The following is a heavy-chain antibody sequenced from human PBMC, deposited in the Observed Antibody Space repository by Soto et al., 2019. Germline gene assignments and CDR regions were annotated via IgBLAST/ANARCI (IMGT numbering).Heavy chain of an antibody. CDR1: GFTFSDYY. V-gene: IGHV3-11*06. CDR3: ARDRAVGATGRSGGDY. Sequence: GESLKISCAASGFTFSDYYMSWIRQAPGKGLEWVSYISSSSSYTNYADSVKGRFTISRDNAKNSLYLQMNSLRAEDTAVYYCARDRAVGATGRSGGDYWGQGTLVTVSS. J-gene: IGHJ4*02. D-gene: IGHD1-26*01. CDR2: ISSSSSYT.